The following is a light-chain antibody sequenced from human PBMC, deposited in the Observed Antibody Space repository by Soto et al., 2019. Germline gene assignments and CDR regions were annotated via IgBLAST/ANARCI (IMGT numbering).Light chain of an antibody. CDR2: GAS. V-gene: IGKV3-20*01. J-gene: IGKJ1*01. CDR1: QSVSSSY. Sequence: EIVLTQSPGTLSLSPVERATLSCMASQSVSSSYLAWYRQKPGQAPRLLIYGASKRATGIPDRFSGRGFGTDFTLTISRLEPEDFAVYYCQHSGDFRWTFGLGTKVDIK. CDR3: QHSGDFRWT.